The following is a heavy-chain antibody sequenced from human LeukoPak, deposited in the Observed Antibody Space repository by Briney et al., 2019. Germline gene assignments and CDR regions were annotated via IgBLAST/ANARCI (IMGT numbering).Heavy chain of an antibody. CDR3: AHSGTVTTPHDAFDI. V-gene: IGHV2-5*01. CDR1: GFSLSTSEVG. J-gene: IGHJ3*02. Sequence: SGPTLVKPTQTLTLTCTFSGFSLSTSEVGVGWIRQPPGKALEWLALIYWNDDKRYSPSLKSRLTITKDTSKNQVVLTMTNMDPVDTATYYCAHSGTVTTPHDAFDIWGQGTMVTVSS. CDR2: IYWNDDK. D-gene: IGHD4-17*01.